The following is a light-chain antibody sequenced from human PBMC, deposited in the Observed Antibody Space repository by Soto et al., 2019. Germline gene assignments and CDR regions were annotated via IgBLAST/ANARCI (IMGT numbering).Light chain of an antibody. CDR1: SGHSSYA. Sequence: QSVLTQSPSASASLGASVKLTCTLSSGHSSYAIAWHQQQPEKGPRYLMKVNSDGSHNKGDGIPDRFSGFSSGAERYLTISSLQSEDEADYYCQTWGTGIVVFGGGTKLTVL. CDR2: VNSDGSH. CDR3: QTWGTGIVV. V-gene: IGLV4-69*01. J-gene: IGLJ2*01.